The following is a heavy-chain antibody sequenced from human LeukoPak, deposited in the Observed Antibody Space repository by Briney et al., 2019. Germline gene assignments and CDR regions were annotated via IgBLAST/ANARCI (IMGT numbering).Heavy chain of an antibody. Sequence: PGGSLRLSCAASGFTFSSYGMRWVRQAPGKGLEWVAVIWYDGSNKYYADSVKGRFTISRDNSKNTLYLQMNSLRAEDTAVYYCARQYYDSRGYSVDAFDIWRQGTMVTVSS. J-gene: IGHJ3*02. V-gene: IGHV3-33*01. CDR2: IWYDGSNK. CDR1: GFTFSSYG. D-gene: IGHD3-22*01. CDR3: ARQYYDSRGYSVDAFDI.